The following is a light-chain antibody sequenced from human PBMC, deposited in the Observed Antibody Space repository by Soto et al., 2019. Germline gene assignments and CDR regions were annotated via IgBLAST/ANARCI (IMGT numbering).Light chain of an antibody. CDR1: SSDVGGYNY. CDR2: DVS. J-gene: IGLJ1*01. Sequence: QSVLTQPASVSGSPGQSITISCAGTSSDVGGYNYVSWYQHHPGKAPKLLIYDVSNRPSGVSNRFSGSKSDNTASLTISGLQPEDEADYYCSSYTTSNTRQIVVGTGTKVPVL. V-gene: IGLV2-14*03. CDR3: SSYTTSNTRQIV.